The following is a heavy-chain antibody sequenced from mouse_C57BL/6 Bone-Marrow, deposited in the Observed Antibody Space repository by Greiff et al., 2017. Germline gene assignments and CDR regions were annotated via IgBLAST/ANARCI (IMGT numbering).Heavy chain of an antibody. CDR2: ISYSGST. D-gene: IGHD1-1*01. Sequence: EVKLVESGPGMVKPSQSLSLTCTVTGYSITSGYDWHWIRHFPGNKLEWMGYISYSGSTNYNPSLKSRISITHDTSKNHFFLKLNSVTTEDTATYYCARGGYYGSSYPAWFAYWGQGTLVTVSA. J-gene: IGHJ3*01. V-gene: IGHV3-1*01. CDR1: GYSITSGYD. CDR3: ARGGYYGSSYPAWFAY.